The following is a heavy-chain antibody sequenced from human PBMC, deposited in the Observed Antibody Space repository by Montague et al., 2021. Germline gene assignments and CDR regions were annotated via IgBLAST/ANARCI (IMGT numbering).Heavy chain of an antibody. CDR2: IVGNGGNT. D-gene: IGHD6-19*01. V-gene: IGHV3-23*01. CDR3: AKGDSSGLHYFDY. Sequence: SLRLSCAASGFTFSSYAMTWVRQAPGEGLEWVSLIVGNGGNTFYADSVKGRFTISRDNSKNTLYLQMNSLRADDTAAYYCAKGDSSGLHYFDYWGQGTLVTVSS. CDR1: GFTFSSYA. J-gene: IGHJ4*02.